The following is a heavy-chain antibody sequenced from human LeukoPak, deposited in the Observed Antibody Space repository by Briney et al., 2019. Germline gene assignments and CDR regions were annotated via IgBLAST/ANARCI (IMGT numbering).Heavy chain of an antibody. CDR3: ARDPSYKQLWVPIWCYGMDV. J-gene: IGHJ6*02. D-gene: IGHD5-18*01. CDR1: GFTFSSYW. Sequence: GGSLRLSCAASGFTFSSYWMSWVRQAPGKGLEWVANIKQDGSEKYYVDSVKGRFTISRDNAKNSLYLQMNNLRAEDTAVYYCARDPSYKQLWVPIWCYGMDVWGQGTTVTVSS. CDR2: IKQDGSEK. V-gene: IGHV3-7*01.